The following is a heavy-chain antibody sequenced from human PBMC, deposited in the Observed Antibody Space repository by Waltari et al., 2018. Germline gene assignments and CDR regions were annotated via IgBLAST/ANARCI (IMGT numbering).Heavy chain of an antibody. CDR3: ATLSKTLVDC. Sequence: EAQLVESGGGLVQPGGSLRLSCAASGFTFSRYWMSWVRQAPGKGLAWVASIKQDGSGKDYVDSWKGRCTISRDNDKNSLYLQMNRLGAEDTAVDYCATLSKTLVDCWGQGTLVTVSS. CDR2: IKQDGSGK. CDR1: GFTFSRYW. D-gene: IGHD2-21*01. V-gene: IGHV3-7*01. J-gene: IGHJ4*02.